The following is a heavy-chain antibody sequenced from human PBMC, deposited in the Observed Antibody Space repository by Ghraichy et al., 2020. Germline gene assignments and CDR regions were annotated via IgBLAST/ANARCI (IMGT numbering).Heavy chain of an antibody. Sequence: SETLSLTCTVSGGSISSYYWSWIRQPAGKGLEWIGYIYYSGSTNYHPSLKSRVTISVDTSKNQFSLKLSSVTAADTAVYYCARTRVGGGSPYYMDVWGKGTTVTVSS. CDR1: GGSISSYY. J-gene: IGHJ6*03. V-gene: IGHV4-59*01. CDR2: IYYSGST. CDR3: ARTRVGGGSPYYMDV. D-gene: IGHD2-15*01.